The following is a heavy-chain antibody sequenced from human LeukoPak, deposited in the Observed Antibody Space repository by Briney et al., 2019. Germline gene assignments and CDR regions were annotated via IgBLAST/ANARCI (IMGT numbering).Heavy chain of an antibody. V-gene: IGHV3-23*01. Sequence: PGGPLRLSRAASGFTFSSYAMSWVRQAPGKGLEWVSAISGSGGSTYYADSVKGRFTISRDNSKNTLYLQMNSLRAEDTAVYYCAKREGYCSSTSCYEHMDVWGKGTTVTVSS. CDR2: ISGSGGST. D-gene: IGHD2-2*01. J-gene: IGHJ6*03. CDR1: GFTFSSYA. CDR3: AKREGYCSSTSCYEHMDV.